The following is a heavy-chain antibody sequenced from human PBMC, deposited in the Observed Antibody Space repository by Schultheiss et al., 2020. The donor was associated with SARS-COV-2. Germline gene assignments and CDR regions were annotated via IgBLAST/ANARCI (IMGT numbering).Heavy chain of an antibody. CDR3: ARRRDWNDVFDY. CDR1: GDSISNYY. D-gene: IGHD1-1*01. CDR2: IYYSGST. Sequence: SETLSLTCSVSGDSISNYYWSWIRQSPGRGLEWIGYIYYSGSTNYNPSLRSRVTISIDTSKNQLSLKLTSVTAADTAVYYCARRRDWNDVFDYWGQGTLVTVSS. J-gene: IGHJ4*02. V-gene: IGHV4-59*08.